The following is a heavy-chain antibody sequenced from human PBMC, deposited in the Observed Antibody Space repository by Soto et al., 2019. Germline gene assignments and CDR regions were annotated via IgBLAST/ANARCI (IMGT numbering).Heavy chain of an antibody. CDR2: IGPIDPYT. D-gene: IGHD2-15*01. Sequence: GEALVLSCRALGYNFTRKWISWLRQMPGKGGGWMGRIGPIDPYTNYSPSLQRQVTISVDKSNSNAYVQWSSLKASDTAMYYCASNLPPGGSGLFSWFDPWGQGTLVTVSS. V-gene: IGHV5-10-1*04. J-gene: IGHJ5*02. CDR3: ASNLPPGGSGLFSWFDP. CDR1: GYNFTRKW.